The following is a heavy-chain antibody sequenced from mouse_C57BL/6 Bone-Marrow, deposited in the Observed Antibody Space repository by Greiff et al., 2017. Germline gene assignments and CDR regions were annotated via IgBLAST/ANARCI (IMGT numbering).Heavy chain of an antibody. CDR3: ARRDYYGSSLYYFDY. V-gene: IGHV1-55*01. J-gene: IGHJ2*01. CDR2: IYPGSGST. CDR1: GYTFTSYW. Sequence: QVQLQQSGAELVKPGASVKMSCKASGYTFTSYWITWVKQRPGQGLEWIGDIYPGSGSTNYNEKFKSKATLTVDTSSSTAYMQLSSLTSEDSAVYYCARRDYYGSSLYYFDYWGQGTTLTVSS. D-gene: IGHD1-1*01.